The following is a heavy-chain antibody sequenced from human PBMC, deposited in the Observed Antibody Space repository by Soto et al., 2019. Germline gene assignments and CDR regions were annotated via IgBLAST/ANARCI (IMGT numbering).Heavy chain of an antibody. CDR1: GFTFSIYA. J-gene: IGHJ4*02. CDR3: AKGGRQWLVTSDFNY. V-gene: IGHV3-30*18. Sequence: GGSLRLSCAASGFTFSIYAMHWVRQAPGTGLEWVAVISYDGTKTHYADPVKGRFTISRDSSKNTVSLEMTSLRAEDTAVYYCAKGGRQWLVTSDFNYWGQGALVTVSS. CDR2: ISYDGTKT. D-gene: IGHD6-19*01.